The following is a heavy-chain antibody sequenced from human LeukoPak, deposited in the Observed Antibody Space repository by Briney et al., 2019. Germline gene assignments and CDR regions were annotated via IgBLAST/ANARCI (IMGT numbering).Heavy chain of an antibody. J-gene: IGHJ4*02. V-gene: IGHV3-49*03. CDR1: GFTFGDYA. D-gene: IGHD3-10*01. CDR3: TRDKSYGSGSYYDRRGPREYYFDY. Sequence: GGSLRLSCTASGFTFGDYAMSWFRQAPGKGLEWVGFIRSKAYGGTTEYAASVKGRFTISRDDSKSIAYLQMNSLKTEDTAVYYCTRDKSYGSGSYYDRRGPREYYFDYWGQGTLVTVSS. CDR2: IRSKAYGGTT.